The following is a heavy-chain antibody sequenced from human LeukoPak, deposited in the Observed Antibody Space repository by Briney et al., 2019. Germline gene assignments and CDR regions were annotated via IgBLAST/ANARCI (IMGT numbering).Heavy chain of an antibody. D-gene: IGHD2-15*01. CDR1: GYSVSSGYY. CDR3: ARDPHCSSGSCLDAFDI. CDR2: IYPGGSTS. J-gene: IGHJ3*02. Sequence: KPSETLSLTCTVSGYSVSSGYYWGWIRQAPGKGLEWIGNIYPGGSTSYYNPSLKSRVTISVDTSKNQLSLKLSSVTAADTAVYYCARDPHCSSGSCLDAFDIWGQGTMVTVSS. V-gene: IGHV4-38-2*02.